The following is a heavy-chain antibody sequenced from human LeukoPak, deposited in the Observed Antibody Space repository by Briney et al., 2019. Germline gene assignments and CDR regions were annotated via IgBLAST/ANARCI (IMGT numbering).Heavy chain of an antibody. V-gene: IGHV1-69*04. J-gene: IGHJ3*02. CDR3: ARAPDGGAFDI. CDR2: IIPIHGTA. D-gene: IGHD3-16*01. Sequence: ASVKVSCKASGYTFTSYGISWVRQAPGQGLEWMGRIIPIHGTADYAQKFQGRVTITADKSTSTAYMELSSLRSEDTAVYYCARAPDGGAFDIWGQGTMVTVSS. CDR1: GYTFTSYG.